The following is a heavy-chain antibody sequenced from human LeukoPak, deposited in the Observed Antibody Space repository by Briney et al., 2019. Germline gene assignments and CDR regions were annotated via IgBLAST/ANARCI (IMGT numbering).Heavy chain of an antibody. CDR3: ARVSRYCSGGSCYPSYYYYYMDV. CDR2: INPNSGGT. Sequence: ASVKVSCKASGYTFTGYYMHWVRQAPGQGLEWMGWINPNSGGTNYAQKFQGRVTMTRDTSISTAYMELSRLRSDDTAVYYCARVSRYCSGGSCYPSYYYYYMDVWGKGTTVTVSS. J-gene: IGHJ6*03. V-gene: IGHV1-2*02. CDR1: GYTFTGYY. D-gene: IGHD2-15*01.